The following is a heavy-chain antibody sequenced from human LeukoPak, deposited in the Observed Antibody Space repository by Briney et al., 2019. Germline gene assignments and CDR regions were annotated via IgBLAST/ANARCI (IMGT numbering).Heavy chain of an antibody. CDR3: AKSSGYSSGWHDS. J-gene: IGHJ5*01. CDR1: GFTFSSSA. Sequence: PGGSLRLSCAASGFTFSSSAMIWVRQAPGKGLEWVSGISGSGGTTYYADSVKGRFTISRDNSKNTLYLQMNSLRAEDTAVYHCAKSSGYSSGWHDSWGQGTLVTVSS. D-gene: IGHD6-19*01. V-gene: IGHV3-23*01. CDR2: ISGSGGTT.